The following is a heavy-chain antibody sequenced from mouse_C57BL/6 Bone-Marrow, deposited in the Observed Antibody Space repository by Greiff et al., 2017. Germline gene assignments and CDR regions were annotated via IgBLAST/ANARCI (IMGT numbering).Heavy chain of an antibody. J-gene: IGHJ4*01. V-gene: IGHV1-55*01. CDR3: AREIVTTYYAMDY. CDR1: GYTFTSYW. D-gene: IGHD2-1*01. CDR2: IYPGRGST. Sequence: QVQLQQSGAELVKPGASVKMSCKASGYTFTSYWITWVKQRPGQGLEWIGDIYPGRGSTNYNEKFKSKATLTVDTSSSTAYMQLSSLTSEDSAVYYCAREIVTTYYAMDYWGQVTSVTVSS.